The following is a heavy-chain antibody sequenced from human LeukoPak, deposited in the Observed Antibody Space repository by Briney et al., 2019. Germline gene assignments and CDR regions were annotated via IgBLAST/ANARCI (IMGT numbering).Heavy chain of an antibody. V-gene: IGHV3-30*03. CDR3: ARDKIVGATQFDY. CDR1: GFTFSSYG. D-gene: IGHD1-26*01. CDR2: ISYDGNNK. J-gene: IGHJ4*02. Sequence: GRSLRLSCAASGFTFSSYGMHWVRQAPGKGLEWVAVISYDGNNKYYADSVKGRFTISRDNSKNTLYLQMNSLRAEDTAVYYCARDKIVGATQFDYWGQGTLVTVSS.